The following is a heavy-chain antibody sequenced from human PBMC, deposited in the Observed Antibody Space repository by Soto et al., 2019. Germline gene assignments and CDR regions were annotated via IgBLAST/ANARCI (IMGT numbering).Heavy chain of an antibody. J-gene: IGHJ4*02. V-gene: IGHV3-23*01. Sequence: ELQPLESGGGLVQPGGSLRLSCVGSGFTFSNYAINWVRQSPRKGLEWVSAISGSGDTTYYADSVKGRFTISRDNSKNTLYLQMNSLTADDTAMYYCAKDLSPSTGSYYGYFDYWGQGTLVTVSS. CDR2: ISGSGDTT. CDR1: GFTFSNYA. D-gene: IGHD1-26*01. CDR3: AKDLSPSTGSYYGYFDY.